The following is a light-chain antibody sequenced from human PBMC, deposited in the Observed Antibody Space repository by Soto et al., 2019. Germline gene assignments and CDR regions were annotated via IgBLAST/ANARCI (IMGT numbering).Light chain of an antibody. CDR2: GAS. Sequence: EIVLTQSPGTLSLSPGERATLSCRVSQSVSSSNLAWYQQKPGQAPRLLIYGASSRATGIPDRFSGSGSGTDFTLTISRLESEDFAVYYCQQYGSTPRTFGQGTKVEIK. CDR3: QQYGSTPRT. CDR1: QSVSSSN. V-gene: IGKV3-20*01. J-gene: IGKJ1*01.